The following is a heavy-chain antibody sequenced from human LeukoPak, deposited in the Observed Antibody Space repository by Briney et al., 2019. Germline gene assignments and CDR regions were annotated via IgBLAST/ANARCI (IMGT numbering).Heavy chain of an antibody. V-gene: IGHV3-48*03. CDR2: ISSSGSTI. D-gene: IGHD2/OR15-2a*01. Sequence: PGGSLRLSCAVSGFTFSSYEMNWVRQAPGKGLEWVSYISSSGSTIYYADSVKGRFTISRDNAKNSLYLQMNSLRAEDTAVYYCARNSNRYMDVWGKGTTVTVSS. J-gene: IGHJ6*03. CDR1: GFTFSSYE. CDR3: ARNSNRYMDV.